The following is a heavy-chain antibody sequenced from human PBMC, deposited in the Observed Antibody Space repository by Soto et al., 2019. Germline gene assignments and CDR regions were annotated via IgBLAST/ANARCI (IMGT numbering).Heavy chain of an antibody. J-gene: IGHJ6*02. V-gene: IGHV5-10-1*01. Sequence: EVQLVQSGAEVKKPGESLRISCKGSGYSFTSYWISWVRQMPGKGLEWMGRIDPSDSYTNYSPSFQGHVTISADKSISTADLQWSSLKASDTAMYYWARLDMVRGVPTYGMDVWGQGTTVTVSS. D-gene: IGHD3-10*01. CDR3: ARLDMVRGVPTYGMDV. CDR2: IDPSDSYT. CDR1: GYSFTSYW.